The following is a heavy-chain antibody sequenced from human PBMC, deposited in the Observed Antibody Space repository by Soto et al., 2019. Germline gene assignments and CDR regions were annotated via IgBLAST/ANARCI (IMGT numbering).Heavy chain of an antibody. V-gene: IGHV4-4*07. Sequence: SESLSLSCTVSGGSMTSYYWAWIRQPAGKGLEWIGRVYSSGGTHYNPSLKSRVTISLDTSKNQFSLRLLSVTDADTAVYFCARGQRFSDWFDPWGQGTLVTVSS. J-gene: IGHJ5*02. CDR2: VYSSGGT. D-gene: IGHD3-3*01. CDR1: GGSMTSYY. CDR3: ARGQRFSDWFDP.